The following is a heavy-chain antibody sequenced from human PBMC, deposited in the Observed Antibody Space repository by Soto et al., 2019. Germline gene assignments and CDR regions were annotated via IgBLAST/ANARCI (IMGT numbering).Heavy chain of an antibody. D-gene: IGHD1-7*01. CDR2: ISGSGGST. J-gene: IGHJ6*02. V-gene: IGHV3-23*01. CDR3: AKDAYPGTTKYYGMDV. Sequence: PGGSLRLSCAASGFTLSSYAMSWVRQAPGKGLEWVSAISGSGGSTYYADSVKGRFTISRDYSKNTLYLQMNSLRAEDTAVYYCAKDAYPGTTKYYGMDVWGQGTTVTVSS. CDR1: GFTLSSYA.